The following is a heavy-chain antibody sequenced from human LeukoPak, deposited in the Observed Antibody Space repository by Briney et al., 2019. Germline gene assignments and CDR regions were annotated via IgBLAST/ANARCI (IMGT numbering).Heavy chain of an antibody. J-gene: IGHJ4*02. CDR3: ATLKGLLWFGELLW. V-gene: IGHV1-18*01. CDR1: GGTFSSYA. Sequence: ASVKVSCKASGGTFSSYAISWVRQAPGQGLEWMGWISAYNGNTNYAQKLQGRVTMTTDTSTSTAYMELRSLRSDDTAVYYCATLKGLLWFGELLWWGQGTLVTVSS. CDR2: ISAYNGNT. D-gene: IGHD3-10*01.